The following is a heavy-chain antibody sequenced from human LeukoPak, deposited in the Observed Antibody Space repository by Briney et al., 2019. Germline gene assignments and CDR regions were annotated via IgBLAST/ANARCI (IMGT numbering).Heavy chain of an antibody. CDR2: ISGSGGST. J-gene: IGHJ3*02. CDR3: ARDQLPYYYDSSGYYWSSAFDI. Sequence: GGSLRLSCVASGFTFSTYGMSWVGQAPGKGLEWVSAISGSGGSTYYADSVKGRFTISRDNSKNTLYLQMNSLRAEDTAVYYCARDQLPYYYDSSGYYWSSAFDIWGQGTMVTVSS. CDR1: GFTFSTYG. D-gene: IGHD3-22*01. V-gene: IGHV3-23*01.